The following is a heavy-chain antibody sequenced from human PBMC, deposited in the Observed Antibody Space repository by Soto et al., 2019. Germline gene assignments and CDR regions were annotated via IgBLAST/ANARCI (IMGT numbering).Heavy chain of an antibody. J-gene: IGHJ4*01. CDR1: GGSISSGDYY. CDR3: ARHLGPTGPNY. Sequence: PSETLSLTCTFSGGSISSGDYYWSWIRQPPGKGLEWIGSFYYNGNTHYNPSLKSRATISVDTSKNQFSLKLSSVTATDRAVYYCARHLGPTGPNYWGQGTLVTVSS. D-gene: IGHD1-26*01. V-gene: IGHV4-39*01. CDR2: FYYNGNT.